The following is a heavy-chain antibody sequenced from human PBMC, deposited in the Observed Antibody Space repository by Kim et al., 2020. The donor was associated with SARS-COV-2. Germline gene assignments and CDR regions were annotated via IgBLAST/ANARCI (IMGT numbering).Heavy chain of an antibody. CDR3: ARDHSSCGGDCPETRFDI. V-gene: IGHV4-30-2*01. CDR1: GGSISSGGYS. J-gene: IGHJ3*02. Sequence: SETLSLTCAVSGGSISSGGYSWSWIRQPPGKGLEWIGYIYHSGSTYYNPSLKSRVTISVDRSKNQFSLKLSSVTAADTAVYYCARDHSSCGGDCPETRFDIWGQGTMVTVSS. D-gene: IGHD2-21*02. CDR2: IYHSGST.